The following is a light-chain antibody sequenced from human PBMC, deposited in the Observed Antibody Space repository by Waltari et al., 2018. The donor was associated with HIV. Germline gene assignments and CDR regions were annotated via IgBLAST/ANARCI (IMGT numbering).Light chain of an antibody. CDR1: QLIVNY. CDR2: AAS. CDR3: QQCYRTPLT. J-gene: IGKJ5*01. V-gene: IGKV1-39*01. Sequence: DIQMTQSPSSMSASIGGSVTITCRSSQLIVNYLNWYQQKPGQAPKLLIFAASSLHSGVPSRFIGSGSGANFTLSISGLQPEDFATYYCQQCYRTPLTFGQGTRLDI.